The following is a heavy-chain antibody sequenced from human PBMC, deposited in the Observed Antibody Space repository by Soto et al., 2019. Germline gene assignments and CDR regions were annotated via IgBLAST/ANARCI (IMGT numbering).Heavy chain of an antibody. CDR1: GGTFSSYA. V-gene: IGHV1-69*13. CDR2: IIPIFGTA. CDR3: AREEYYYDSSGFFDY. D-gene: IGHD3-22*01. J-gene: IGHJ4*02. Sequence: SVKVSCKASGGTFSSYAISWVRQAPGQGLEWMGGIIPIFGTANYAQKFQGRVTITADESTSTAYMELSSLRSEDTAVYYCAREEYYYDSSGFFDYWGQGTLVTVSS.